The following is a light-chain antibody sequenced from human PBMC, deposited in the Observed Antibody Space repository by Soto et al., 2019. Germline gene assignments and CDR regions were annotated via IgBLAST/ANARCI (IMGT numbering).Light chain of an antibody. J-gene: IGLJ2*01. CDR3: SSYTSSSTVV. CDR2: EVS. Sequence: QSALTQPASVSGSPGQSITISCTGTSSDVGGYNYVSWYQQHPGKAPKLMIYEVSNRPSGVSNRFSGSKSGNTASLTISGLQAEDEADYYCSSYTSSSTVVFGGGTQPTVL. CDR1: SSDVGGYNY. V-gene: IGLV2-14*01.